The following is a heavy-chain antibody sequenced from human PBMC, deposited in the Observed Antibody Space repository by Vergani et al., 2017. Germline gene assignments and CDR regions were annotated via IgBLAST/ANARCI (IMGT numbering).Heavy chain of an antibody. J-gene: IGHJ4*02. D-gene: IGHD1-26*01. Sequence: QVHLVQSGSEVKKPGASVKVSCKASGYTFTGYYMHWVRQAPGQGLEWMGWINPNSGGTNYAQKFQGRVTMTRDTSISTAYMELSRLRSDDTAVYYCARLVGANDPYFDYWGQGTLVTVSS. CDR3: ARLVGANDPYFDY. V-gene: IGHV1-2*02. CDR2: INPNSGGT. CDR1: GYTFTGYY.